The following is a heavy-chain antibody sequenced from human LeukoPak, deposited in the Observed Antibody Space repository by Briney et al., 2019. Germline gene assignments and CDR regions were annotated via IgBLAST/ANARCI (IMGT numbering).Heavy chain of an antibody. CDR1: GGSISSSSYY. D-gene: IGHD3-22*01. J-gene: IGHJ3*02. CDR3: ARESSGYFDAFDI. CDR2: IYYRGSS. Sequence: SETLSLTCAVSGGSISSSSYYWGWIRQPAGKGLEWIGTIYYRGSSYYNPSLKSRVTRSVDMSKNQFTLKLSSVTATDTAVYYCARESSGYFDAFDIWGQGTMVTVSS. V-gene: IGHV4-39*01.